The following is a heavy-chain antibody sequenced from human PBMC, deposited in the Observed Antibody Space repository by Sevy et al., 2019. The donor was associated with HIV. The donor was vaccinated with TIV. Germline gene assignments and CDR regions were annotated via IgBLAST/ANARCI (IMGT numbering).Heavy chain of an antibody. CDR1: GYTFTSYG. D-gene: IGHD3-10*01. Sequence: ASVKVSCKASGYTFTSYGISWVRQAPGQGLEWMGWISAYNGNTNYAQKLQGRVTMTTDTSTSTADMELRSLRSDDTAVYYCARDPSYYYGSGSYFDYWGQGTLVTVSS. CDR3: ARDPSYYYGSGSYFDY. J-gene: IGHJ4*02. V-gene: IGHV1-18*01. CDR2: ISAYNGNT.